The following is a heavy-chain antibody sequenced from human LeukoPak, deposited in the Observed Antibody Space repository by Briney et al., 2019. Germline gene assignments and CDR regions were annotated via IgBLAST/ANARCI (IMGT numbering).Heavy chain of an antibody. CDR3: ARAPSASTVTTGGFDY. CDR1: GFTFTSYA. D-gene: IGHD4-11*01. CDR2: MSYDGDNK. V-gene: IGHV3-30-3*01. Sequence: PGGSLRLSCAASGFTFTSYAMHWVRQAPGKGLEWVALMSYDGDNKYYADSVKGRFTISRDDSKNTLYLQMNSLRAEDTAVYYCARAPSASTVTTGGFDYWGQGTLVTVSS. J-gene: IGHJ4*02.